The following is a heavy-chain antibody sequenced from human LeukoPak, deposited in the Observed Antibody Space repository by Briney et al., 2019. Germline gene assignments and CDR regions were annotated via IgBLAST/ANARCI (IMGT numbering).Heavy chain of an antibody. CDR2: IKQDGSEK. D-gene: IGHD3-9*01. V-gene: IGHV3-7*01. Sequence: GGSLRLSCAASGFTFSSYWMSWVRQAPGKGLEWVANIKQDGSEKYYVDSVKGRFTISRDNAKNSLYLQMNSQRAEDTAVYYCARATYYDILTGYYIQSYAFDIWGQGTMVTVSS. CDR1: GFTFSSYW. CDR3: ARATYYDILTGYYIQSYAFDI. J-gene: IGHJ3*02.